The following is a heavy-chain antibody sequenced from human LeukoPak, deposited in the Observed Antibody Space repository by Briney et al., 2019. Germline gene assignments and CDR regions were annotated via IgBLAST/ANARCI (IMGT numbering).Heavy chain of an antibody. CDR1: GYTFTDYY. CDR2: INPRDGGT. CDR3: AREGNGLLSKDLDY. J-gene: IGHJ4*02. V-gene: IGHV1-2*02. D-gene: IGHD2-15*01. Sequence: GASVKVSCKGSGYTFTDYYLHWVRQAPGQGLEWVGCINPRDGGTSSPPNFRGRVTMTTDASSSTVYMELSRLTSDDTAIYYCAREGNGLLSKDLDYWGQGTLVTVSS.